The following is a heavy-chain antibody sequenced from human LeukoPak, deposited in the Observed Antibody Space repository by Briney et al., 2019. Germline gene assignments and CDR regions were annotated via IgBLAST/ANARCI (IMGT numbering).Heavy chain of an antibody. CDR3: ARVTDYGSGDAFDI. V-gene: IGHV4-59*01. D-gene: IGHD3-10*01. CDR1: GGSISSYY. CDR2: IYYSGST. J-gene: IGHJ3*02. Sequence: SETLSLTCTVSGGSISSYYWSWIRQPPGKGLEWIGYIYYSGSTNYNPSLKSRVTISVDTSKNQLSLKLSSVTAADTAVYYCARVTDYGSGDAFDIWGQGTMVTVSS.